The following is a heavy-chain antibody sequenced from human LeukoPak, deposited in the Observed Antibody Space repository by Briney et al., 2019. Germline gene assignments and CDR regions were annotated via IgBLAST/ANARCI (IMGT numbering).Heavy chain of an antibody. CDR2: IYYSGST. CDR1: GGSISSSSYY. V-gene: IGHV4-39*01. J-gene: IGHJ5*02. CDR3: ARGALRFLEWLSIHPPRHSNWFDP. D-gene: IGHD3-3*01. Sequence: SETLSLTCTVSGGSISSSSYYWGWIRQPPGKGLEWIGSIYYSGSTYYNPSLKSRVTISVDTSKNQFSLKLSSVTAADTAVYYCARGALRFLEWLSIHPPRHSNWFDPWGQGTLVTVSS.